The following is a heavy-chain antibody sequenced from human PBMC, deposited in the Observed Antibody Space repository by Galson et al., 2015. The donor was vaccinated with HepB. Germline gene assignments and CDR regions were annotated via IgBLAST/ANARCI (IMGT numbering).Heavy chain of an antibody. J-gene: IGHJ4*02. D-gene: IGHD1-1*01. CDR1: GFIFSVYW. CDR3: ARKPRELDD. V-gene: IGHV3-7*03. CDR2: ISPDGSET. Sequence: SLRLSCADSGFIFSVYWMSWVRQAPGKGLEGVASISPDGSETYYHESVRGRFTITRDSAKRSLYLQMNSLRAEDTAMYYCARKPRELDDLGQGTLVTVSS.